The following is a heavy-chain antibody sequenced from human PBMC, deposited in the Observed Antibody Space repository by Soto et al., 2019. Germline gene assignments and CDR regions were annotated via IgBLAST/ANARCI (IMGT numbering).Heavy chain of an antibody. Sequence: WGSLRLSCAASGFTFISYAIIFFRHSPFKWLEWVSAISGSGGSTYYADSVKGRFTISRDNSKNTLYLQMNSLRAEGTAVYYCAKDIIAVAGKRGLAYNWFDPWGQGTLVTVSS. D-gene: IGHD6-19*01. CDR3: AKDIIAVAGKRGLAYNWFDP. J-gene: IGHJ5*02. CDR2: ISGSGGST. V-gene: IGHV3-23*01. CDR1: GFTFISYA.